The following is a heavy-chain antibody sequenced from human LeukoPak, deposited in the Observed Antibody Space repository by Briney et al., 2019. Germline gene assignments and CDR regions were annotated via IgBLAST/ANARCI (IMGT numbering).Heavy chain of an antibody. V-gene: IGHV3-7*01. D-gene: IGHD1-1*01. Sequence: GGSLRLSCAASGFTFSNYWMNWVRQAPGKGLEWVVNIKEDGSEKIYVDSVKGRFTISRDNSKNSLYLQINNLRAEDTAVYYCTRNRGTDYWGRGTLVTVSS. J-gene: IGHJ4*02. CDR1: GFTFSNYW. CDR3: TRNRGTDY. CDR2: IKEDGSEK.